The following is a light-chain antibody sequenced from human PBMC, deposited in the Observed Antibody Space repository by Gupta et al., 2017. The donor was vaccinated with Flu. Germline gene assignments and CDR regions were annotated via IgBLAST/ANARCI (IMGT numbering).Light chain of an antibody. J-gene: IGKJ1*01. V-gene: IGKV1-17*01. Sequence: GDTVTITCRTSQGIGTDLGWYQQTPGKAPKLLIYTASNLQSGVSSRFSGSRSGTEFTLTISSLQPEDFATYYCLQHNRYPWTFGQGTRVEVK. CDR3: LQHNRYPWT. CDR2: TAS. CDR1: QGIGTD.